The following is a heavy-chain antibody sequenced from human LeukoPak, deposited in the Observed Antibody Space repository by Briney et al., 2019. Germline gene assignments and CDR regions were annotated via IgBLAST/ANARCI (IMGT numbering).Heavy chain of an antibody. CDR1: GYTFTSYD. V-gene: IGHV1-8*01. Sequence: ASVKVSCKTSGYTFTSYDINWVRQAPGQGLEWMGWMNPNSGNTGYAQKFQGRVTMTRNIFISTAYMELSSLRSEDTAVYYCARVEYISGYSHVYWGQGTLVTVSS. CDR2: MNPNSGNT. CDR3: ARVEYISGYSHVY. J-gene: IGHJ4*02. D-gene: IGHD3-22*01.